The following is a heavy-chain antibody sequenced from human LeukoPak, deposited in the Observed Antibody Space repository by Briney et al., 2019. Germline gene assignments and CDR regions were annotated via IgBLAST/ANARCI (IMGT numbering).Heavy chain of an antibody. J-gene: IGHJ4*02. Sequence: SVKLSCTASGGTFSSYAISWVGQAPGRGLEWMGGIIPLFGTANYDQKFQGRVTITADESTSTAYMELSSLRSEDTAVYYCARDIHSSSWYMDDWGQGTPVTVSS. CDR1: GGTFSSYA. CDR3: ARDIHSSSWYMDD. V-gene: IGHV1-69*01. D-gene: IGHD6-13*01. CDR2: IIPLFGTA.